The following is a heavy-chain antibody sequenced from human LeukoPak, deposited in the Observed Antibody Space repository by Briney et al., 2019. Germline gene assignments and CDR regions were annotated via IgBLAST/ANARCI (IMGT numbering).Heavy chain of an antibody. CDR1: GGSISSYY. J-gene: IGHJ4*02. Sequence: PSETLSLTCTVSGGSISSYYWSWIRQPPGKGLEWIGYIYYSGSTNYNPSLKSRVTISVDTSKNQFSLKLSSVTAADTAVYYCARSIAAAGIAVDYWGQGTLVTVSS. D-gene: IGHD6-13*01. CDR2: IYYSGST. V-gene: IGHV4-59*01. CDR3: ARSIAAAGIAVDY.